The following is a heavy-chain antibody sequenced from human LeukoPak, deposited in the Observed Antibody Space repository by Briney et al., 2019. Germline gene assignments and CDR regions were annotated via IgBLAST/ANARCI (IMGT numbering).Heavy chain of an antibody. D-gene: IGHD3-3*01. J-gene: IGHJ5*02. Sequence: GGSLRLSCSGFGFTFGEFAMSWVRQAPGKGLEWVGFISARVFGETTEYGASVKGRFSISRDDSKSIAYLQIDSLKAEDTARYYCARVVSHDFWSTFYPSWFDPWGEGTLVTVSS. CDR3: ARVVSHDFWSTFYPSWFDP. CDR2: ISARVFGETT. V-gene: IGHV3-49*04. CDR1: GFTFGEFA.